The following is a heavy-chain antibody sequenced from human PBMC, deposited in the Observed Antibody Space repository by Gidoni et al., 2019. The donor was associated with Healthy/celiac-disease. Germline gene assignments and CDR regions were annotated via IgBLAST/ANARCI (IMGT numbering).Heavy chain of an antibody. J-gene: IGHJ3*02. CDR1: GGAISSYY. CDR3: ARTVGAPLGAFDI. V-gene: IGHV4-59*08. Sequence: QLQLQESGPGLVKPSETLSLTCTVSGGAISSYYWRWIRQPQGKGLEWIGYIDYSGSTNYNPSLKSRVTISVDTSKNQFSLKLSSVTAAETAVYYCARTVGAPLGAFDIWGQGTMVTVSS. D-gene: IGHD1-26*01. CDR2: IDYSGST.